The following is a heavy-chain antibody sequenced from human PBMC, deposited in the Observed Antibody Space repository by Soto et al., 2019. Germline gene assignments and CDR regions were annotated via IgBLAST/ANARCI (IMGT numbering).Heavy chain of an antibody. D-gene: IGHD3-16*01. CDR2: IWYDGSNK. V-gene: IGHV3-33*01. Sequence: QVQLVESGGSVVQPGRSLRLSCAASGFTFSSYGMHWVRQAPGKGLEWVAVIWYDGSNKYYADSVKGRFTISRDNSKNTLYLQMNSLRAEDTAVYYCARESRFGLHFDYWGQGTLVTVSS. CDR3: ARESRFGLHFDY. J-gene: IGHJ4*02. CDR1: GFTFSSYG.